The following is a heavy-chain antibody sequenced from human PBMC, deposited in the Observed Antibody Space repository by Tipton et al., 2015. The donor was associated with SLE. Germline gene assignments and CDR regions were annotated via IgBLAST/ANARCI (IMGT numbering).Heavy chain of an antibody. CDR2: IIPSSGNT. Sequence: QSGAEVKKPGASVKFSCKASGYTFISYYIHWVRQAPGQGLEWMGVIIPSSGNTNYTQKFHASVTMTRDTSTNSVYMELNSLRSEDTSVYYGAREIIPTRHHDYRGQGSLGTVSS. CDR3: AREIIPTRHHDY. CDR1: GYTFISYY. D-gene: IGHD2-2*02. V-gene: IGHV1-46*01. J-gene: IGHJ4*02.